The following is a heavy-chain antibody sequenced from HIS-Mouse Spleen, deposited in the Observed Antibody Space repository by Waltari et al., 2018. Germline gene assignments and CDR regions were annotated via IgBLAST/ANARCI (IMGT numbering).Heavy chain of an antibody. CDR1: GYSISSGYY. V-gene: IGHV4-38-2*02. Sequence: QVQLQESGPGLVKPSETLSLTCTVSGYSISSGYYWGWIRQPPGKGLEWIGSIYHSGSTYYNPSLKSRVTISVDPSKNQFSLKLSSVTAADTAVYYCARALKYSSSWYYYYYGMDVWGQGTTVTVSS. CDR2: IYHSGST. CDR3: ARALKYSSSWYYYYYGMDV. D-gene: IGHD6-13*01. J-gene: IGHJ6*02.